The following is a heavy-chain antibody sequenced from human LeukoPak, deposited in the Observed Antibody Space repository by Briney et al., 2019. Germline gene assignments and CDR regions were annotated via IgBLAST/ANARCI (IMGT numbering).Heavy chain of an antibody. Sequence: ASVKVSCKASGYTFTSYHINWVRQARGQGLEWMGWVNPKSGNTAYAQKFQGRVTITRNTSISTAYMELSSLTSEDTAVYYCALRADYWGQGTLVTVSP. CDR3: ALRADY. J-gene: IGHJ4*02. CDR2: VNPKSGNT. CDR1: GYTFTSYH. V-gene: IGHV1-8*01.